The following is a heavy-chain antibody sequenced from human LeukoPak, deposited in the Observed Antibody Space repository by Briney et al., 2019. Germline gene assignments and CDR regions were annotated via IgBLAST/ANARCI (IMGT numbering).Heavy chain of an antibody. Sequence: PGGSLRLSCAASGFIFEDNGMSWVRQAPGKGLEWVSGINWNGETTDYVDSVKGRFTISRDNAKNSLYLQMNSLRVEDTALYYCATHSYYYGSGSYPHYLDYWGQGTLVTVSS. CDR3: ATHSYYYGSGSYPHYLDY. CDR1: GFIFEDNG. D-gene: IGHD3-10*01. J-gene: IGHJ4*02. V-gene: IGHV3-20*04. CDR2: INWNGETT.